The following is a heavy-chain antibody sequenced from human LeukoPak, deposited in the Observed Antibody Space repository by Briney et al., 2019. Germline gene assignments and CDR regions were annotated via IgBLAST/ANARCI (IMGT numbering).Heavy chain of an antibody. CDR3: ARGKYGGYFIDY. CDR2: IGTRSSTI. CDR1: GFTFSSYS. D-gene: IGHD5-12*01. Sequence: GGSLRLSCAASGFTFSSYSMNWVRQAPGKGLEWVSYIGTRSSTIYYADSVKGRFTISRDNAKNSLYLQMNSLRAEDTAVYYCARGKYGGYFIDYWGQGTLVTVSS. V-gene: IGHV3-48*04. J-gene: IGHJ4*02.